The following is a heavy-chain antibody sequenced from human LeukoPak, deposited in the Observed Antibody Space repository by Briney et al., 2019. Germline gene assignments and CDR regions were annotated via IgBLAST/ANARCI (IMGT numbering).Heavy chain of an antibody. CDR2: IYPDDSDT. CDR3: ARLDGVVVAATLGY. CDR1: GYSFTNYW. V-gene: IGHV5-51*01. J-gene: IGHJ4*02. Sequence: RGESLKIPCKGSGYSFTNYWIGWVRQMPGKGLEWMGIIYPDDSDTKYSPSFQGQVTTSADKSISTAYLQWSSLKASDTAMYFCARLDGVVVAATLGYWGQGTLVTVSS. D-gene: IGHD2-15*01.